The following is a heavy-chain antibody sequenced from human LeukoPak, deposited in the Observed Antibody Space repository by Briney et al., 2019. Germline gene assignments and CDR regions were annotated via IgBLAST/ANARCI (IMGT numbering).Heavy chain of an antibody. Sequence: PGGSLRLSCAASGFTFSNHGMNWARQAPGKGLEWVSGISPSGDITYYADSVKGRFTVSRDNSKNTLYLQMNSLRVEDTAMYYCAKGAYYADWGQGTLVTVSS. CDR1: GFTFSNHG. D-gene: IGHD3-3*01. CDR2: ISPSGDIT. J-gene: IGHJ4*02. CDR3: AKGAYYAD. V-gene: IGHV3-23*01.